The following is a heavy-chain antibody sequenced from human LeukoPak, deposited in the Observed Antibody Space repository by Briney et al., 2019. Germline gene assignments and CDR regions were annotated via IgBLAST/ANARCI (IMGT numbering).Heavy chain of an antibody. V-gene: IGHV3-23*01. CDR1: GFTFSSYA. Sequence: PGGSLRLSCAASGFTFSSYAMSWVRPAAGKGLEWVSSISGSGASTYYADSVKGQFTISRDNSKNTLYLQMNSLRAEDTAVYYCAKDSGWFEYYFDYWGLGTLVIVSS. J-gene: IGHJ4*02. CDR3: AKDSGWFEYYFDY. CDR2: ISGSGAST. D-gene: IGHD6-19*01.